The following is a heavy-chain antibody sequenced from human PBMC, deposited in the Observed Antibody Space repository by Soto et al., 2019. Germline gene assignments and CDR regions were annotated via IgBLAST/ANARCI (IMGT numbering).Heavy chain of an antibody. J-gene: IGHJ4*02. Sequence: ASVKVSCKASGYTFTSYGISWVRQAPGQGLEWMGWINPNSGGTNYAQKFQGWVTMTRDTSISTAYMELSRLRSDDTAVYYCARERFIAAAGTSQFYYFDYWGQGTLVTVSS. CDR2: INPNSGGT. CDR3: ARERFIAAAGTSQFYYFDY. V-gene: IGHV1-2*04. CDR1: GYTFTSYG. D-gene: IGHD6-13*01.